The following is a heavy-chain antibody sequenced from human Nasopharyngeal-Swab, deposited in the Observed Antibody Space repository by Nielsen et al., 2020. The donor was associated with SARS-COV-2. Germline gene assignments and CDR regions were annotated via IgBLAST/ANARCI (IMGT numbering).Heavy chain of an antibody. Sequence: GESLKISCEASGFTFSSYWMSWVRQAPGKGLEWVANIKQDGSEKYYVDSVKGRFTISRDNAKNSLYLQMNSLRAEDTAVYYCARIGGIAMAADGFDYWGQGTLVTVSS. J-gene: IGHJ4*02. CDR2: IKQDGSEK. D-gene: IGHD6-19*01. V-gene: IGHV3-7*05. CDR3: ARIGGIAMAADGFDY. CDR1: GFTFSSYW.